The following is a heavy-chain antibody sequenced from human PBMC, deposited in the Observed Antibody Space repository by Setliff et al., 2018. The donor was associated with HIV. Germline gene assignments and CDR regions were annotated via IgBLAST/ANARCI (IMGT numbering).Heavy chain of an antibody. V-gene: IGHV4-4*07. CDR2: INRSGST. D-gene: IGHD1-1*01. CDR1: GISISSYY. J-gene: IGHJ5*02. Sequence: SETLSLTCTVSGISISSYYWSWIRQPAGKGLEWIGRINRSGSTKYNPSLKSRVTMSVDTSKNYVSLKLNSMTAADTAVYYCAREDYNWNDLRWFDPWGQGTLVTVSS. CDR3: AREDYNWNDLRWFDP.